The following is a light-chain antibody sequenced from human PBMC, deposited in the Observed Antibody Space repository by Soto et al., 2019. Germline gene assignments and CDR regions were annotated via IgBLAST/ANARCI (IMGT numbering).Light chain of an antibody. CDR1: HSISSSY. CDR3: QQYGRSPPIT. CDR2: GAS. J-gene: IGKJ5*01. Sequence: EIVLTQSPGTLSLSPGERATLSCRASHSISSSYLAWYQQKPGQAPRLLIYGASSRATGIPDRFSGSGSGTDFTLTSSRLEPEDFAVYYCQQYGRSPPITFGQGTRLEIK. V-gene: IGKV3-20*01.